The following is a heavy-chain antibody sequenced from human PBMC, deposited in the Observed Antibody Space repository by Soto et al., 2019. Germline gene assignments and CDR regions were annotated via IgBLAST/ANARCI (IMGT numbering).Heavy chain of an antibody. CDR2: FDPEDGET. V-gene: IGHV1-24*01. Sequence: ASVKVSCKVSGYTLTELSMHWVRQAPGKGLEWMGGFDPEDGETIYAQKFQGRVTMTEDTSTDTAYMELSSLRSEDTAVYYCATDGSHCSSTSCYLAAFDIWGQGTMVTVSS. CDR1: GYTLTELS. D-gene: IGHD2-2*01. CDR3: ATDGSHCSSTSCYLAAFDI. J-gene: IGHJ3*02.